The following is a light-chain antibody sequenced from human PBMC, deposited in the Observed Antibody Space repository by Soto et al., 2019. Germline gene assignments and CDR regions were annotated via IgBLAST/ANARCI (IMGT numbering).Light chain of an antibody. Sequence: QSALTQPRSVSGSPGQSVTISCTGASSDIGGYNYVSWYQQHPGKAPKLMIYDVSKRPSGVTDRFSGSKSGNTASLTISGLQAEDEADYYCCSYAGTYPYVVFGGGTKLTV. CDR3: CSYAGTYPYVV. V-gene: IGLV2-11*01. CDR1: SSDIGGYNY. CDR2: DVS. J-gene: IGLJ2*01.